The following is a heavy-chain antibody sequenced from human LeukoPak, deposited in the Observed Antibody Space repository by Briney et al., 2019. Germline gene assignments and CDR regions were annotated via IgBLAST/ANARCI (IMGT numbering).Heavy chain of an antibody. J-gene: IGHJ4*02. D-gene: IGHD4/OR15-4a*01. CDR2: IYYSGST. Sequence: PSETLSLTCTVSGGSISSYYWSWIRQPPGKGLEWIGYIYYSGSTNYNPSLKSRVTISVDTSKNQFSLKLSSVTAADTAVYYCARDPYGSNVDYWGQGTLVTVSS. CDR3: ARDPYGSNVDY. CDR1: GGSISSYY. V-gene: IGHV4-59*01.